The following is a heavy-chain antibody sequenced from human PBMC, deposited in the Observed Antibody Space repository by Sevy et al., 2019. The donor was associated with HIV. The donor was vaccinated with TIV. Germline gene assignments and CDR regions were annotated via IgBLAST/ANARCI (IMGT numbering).Heavy chain of an antibody. CDR2: ISSSSSTI. CDR3: AREIGEYCSGGSCYPTGYYFDY. Sequence: GGSLRLSCAASGFTFSSYSMNWVRQAPGKGLEWVSYISSSSSTIYYADSVKGRFTISRDNAKNSLYLQMNSLRAEDTAVYYCAREIGEYCSGGSCYPTGYYFDYWGQGTLVTVSS. V-gene: IGHV3-48*01. J-gene: IGHJ4*02. CDR1: GFTFSSYS. D-gene: IGHD2-15*01.